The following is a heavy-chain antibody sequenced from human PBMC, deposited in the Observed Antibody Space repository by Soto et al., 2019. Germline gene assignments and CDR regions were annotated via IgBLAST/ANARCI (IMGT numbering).Heavy chain of an antibody. CDR3: TTSTQIYFPDY. J-gene: IGHJ4*02. Sequence: GGSLRLSCSASGFSFINAWMNWVRQAPGKGLEWVGRIKSDTDGGTTDYAAPVKGRFTISRDDSKNMLNLQMDSLKTEDTAVYYCTTSTQIYFPDYWGQGTLVTVSS. V-gene: IGHV3-15*07. CDR2: IKSDTDGGTT. CDR1: GFSFINAW. D-gene: IGHD3-9*01.